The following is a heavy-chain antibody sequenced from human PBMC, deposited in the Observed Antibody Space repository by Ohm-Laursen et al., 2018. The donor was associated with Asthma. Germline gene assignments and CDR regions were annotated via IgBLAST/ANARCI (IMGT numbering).Heavy chain of an antibody. CDR2: VIPILGTT. J-gene: IGHJ6*02. V-gene: IGHV1-69*01. CDR3: ARGGYSGYDLYYAMDV. D-gene: IGHD5-12*01. Sequence: FSVKVSCKASGGTFTNYAISWVRQAPGQGLEWMGGVIPILGTTNYAQNFQGRITITADESTSTAYMDLSSLRSEDTAVYYCARGGYSGYDLYYAMDVWGQGTTVTVSS. CDR1: GGTFTNYA.